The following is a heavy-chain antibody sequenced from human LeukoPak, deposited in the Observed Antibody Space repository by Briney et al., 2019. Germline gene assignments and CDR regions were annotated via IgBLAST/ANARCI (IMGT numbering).Heavy chain of an antibody. J-gene: IGHJ6*02. CDR2: INSDGSST. V-gene: IGHV3-74*01. D-gene: IGHD2/OR15-2a*01. CDR1: GFTFSSYW. Sequence: GGSLRLSCAASGFTFSSYWMHWVRQAPGKGLVWVSRINSDGSSTSYADSVKGRFTISRDNAKNTLYLQMNSLGAEDTAVYYCARVEFLPYYYYGMDVWGQGTTVTVSS. CDR3: ARVEFLPYYYYGMDV.